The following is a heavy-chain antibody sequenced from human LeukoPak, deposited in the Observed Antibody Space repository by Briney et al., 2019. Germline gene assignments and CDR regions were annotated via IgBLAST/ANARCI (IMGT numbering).Heavy chain of an antibody. Sequence: SETLSLTCTVSGYSISSGYYWGWIRQPPGKGLEWIGTIYHSGSTYYNPSLKSRVTISVDTSNNQFSLKLSSVTAADTAVYYCARIRGSGSYFPHFYYMDVWGKGTTVTVSS. J-gene: IGHJ6*03. CDR2: IYHSGST. CDR3: ARIRGSGSYFPHFYYMDV. V-gene: IGHV4-38-2*02. D-gene: IGHD3-10*01. CDR1: GYSISSGYY.